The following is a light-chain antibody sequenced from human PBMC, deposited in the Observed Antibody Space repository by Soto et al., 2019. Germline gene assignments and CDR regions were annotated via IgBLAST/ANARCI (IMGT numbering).Light chain of an antibody. CDR2: GPS. Sequence: EIMMTQSQATLPVSPGDKATLSAWAIQRVTSELACNQQNLGQAPSLLIYGPSTRATGVPARFSGSGSGTEFTLTISSLQSEDFAVYYCQQYNSGPYTFGQGTKLEIK. J-gene: IGKJ2*01. CDR1: QRVTSE. CDR3: QQYNSGPYT. V-gene: IGKV3-15*01.